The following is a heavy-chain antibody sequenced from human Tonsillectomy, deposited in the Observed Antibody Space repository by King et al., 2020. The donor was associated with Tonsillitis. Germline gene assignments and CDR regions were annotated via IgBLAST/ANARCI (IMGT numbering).Heavy chain of an antibody. J-gene: IGHJ2*01. CDR1: GLMFNTYA. D-gene: IGHD1-26*01. CDR2: ITGSGANV. CDR3: AKGVGALWYFGL. V-gene: IGHV3-23*04. Sequence: VQLVESGGDLVQPGGSLRLSCAVSGLMFNTYAMSWVRQAPGKGLEWVSGITGSGANVYYAESVKGRFTISRDNSKNPLYLQMNSLRAEDTAVYYCAKGVGALWYFGLWGRGTLVTVSS.